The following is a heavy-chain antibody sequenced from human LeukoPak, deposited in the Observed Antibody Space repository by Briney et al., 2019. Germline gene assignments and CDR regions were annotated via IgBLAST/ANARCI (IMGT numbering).Heavy chain of an antibody. Sequence: SQTLSLTCTVSGGSISSGGYYWSWIRQHPGKGLEWIGYIYYSGSTYYNPSLKSRVTISVDTSKNQFSLKLSSVTAADTAVYYCARGNRHYYDSSGYYYGALFDYWGQGTLVTVSS. CDR1: GGSISSGGYY. D-gene: IGHD3-22*01. J-gene: IGHJ4*02. CDR3: ARGNRHYYDSSGYYYGALFDY. CDR2: IYYSGST. V-gene: IGHV4-31*03.